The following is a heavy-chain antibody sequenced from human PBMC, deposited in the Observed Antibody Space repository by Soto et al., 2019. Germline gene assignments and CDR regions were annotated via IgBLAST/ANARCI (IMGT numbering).Heavy chain of an antibody. Sequence: SETLSLTCAVYGGSFSGYYWSWIRQPPGKGLEWIGEINHSGSTNYNPSLKSRVTISVDTSKNQFSLKLSSVTAADTAVYYCARGGTVISRSWYTLGYYYGMDVWGQGTTVTVSS. CDR2: INHSGST. J-gene: IGHJ6*02. CDR1: GGSFSGYY. D-gene: IGHD6-13*01. V-gene: IGHV4-34*01. CDR3: ARGGTVISRSWYTLGYYYGMDV.